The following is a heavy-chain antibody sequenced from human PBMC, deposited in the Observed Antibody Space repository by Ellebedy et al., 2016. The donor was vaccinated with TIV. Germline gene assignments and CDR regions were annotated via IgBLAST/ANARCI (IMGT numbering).Heavy chain of an antibody. CDR2: VSYDGSDK. CDR3: ARDPTPVADPLYYFDF. D-gene: IGHD6-19*01. Sequence: PGGSLRLSCAASGFTFSSNAMHWVRQAPGKGLEWVAVVSYDGSDKYYADSVRGRFTISRDNSKNTLYLQMSSLRAEDTAVYYCARDPTPVADPLYYFDFWGQGTLVTISS. CDR1: GFTFSSNA. J-gene: IGHJ4*02. V-gene: IGHV3-30*15.